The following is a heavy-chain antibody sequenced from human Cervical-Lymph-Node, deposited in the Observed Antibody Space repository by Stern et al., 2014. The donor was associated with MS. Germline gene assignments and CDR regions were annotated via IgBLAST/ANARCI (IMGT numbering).Heavy chain of an antibody. CDR3: ARDDHYYDSSGYV. CDR1: GFTFSSYS. CDR2: ICSSRSYL. D-gene: IGHD3-22*01. J-gene: IGHJ4*02. V-gene: IGHV3-21*01. Sequence: EMQLVESGGGLVPPGGSLRLSCAASGFTFSSYSMHWVRQAPGKGLEWVSSICSSRSYLYYADSVTGRFTISRDHAQTTLCMQMNSLRAEDTAVYYCARDDHYYDSSGYVWGQGTLVTVSS.